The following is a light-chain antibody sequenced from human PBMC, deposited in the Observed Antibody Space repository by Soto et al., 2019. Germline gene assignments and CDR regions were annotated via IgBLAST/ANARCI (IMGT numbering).Light chain of an antibody. CDR3: QQYNNWPPIT. CDR1: QTVSSN. V-gene: IGKV3-15*01. CDR2: GAS. Sequence: EIVLTKSPGTLSLSPGERATLSCRASQTVSSNYLAWYQQKPGQAPRLLIYGASTRATGIPARFSGSGSGTEFTLTISSLQSEDFAVYYCQQYNNWPPITFGQGTRLEIK. J-gene: IGKJ5*01.